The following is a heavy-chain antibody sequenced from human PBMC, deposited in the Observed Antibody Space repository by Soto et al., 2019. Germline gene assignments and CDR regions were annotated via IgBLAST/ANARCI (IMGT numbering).Heavy chain of an antibody. CDR2: IYHTEST. D-gene: IGHD4-17*01. J-gene: IGHJ4*02. V-gene: IGHV4-4*02. Sequence: QVLLQESGPGLVKPSGTLSLTCAVSGDSISRSFWWSWVRQPPGKGLEWIGEIYHTESTVYNPSLKSRVNISVDKSKNQFSLNLDSVTAADTAVYYCARYDFGTFDYWGRGILVTVSS. CDR1: GDSISRSFW. CDR3: ARYDFGTFDY.